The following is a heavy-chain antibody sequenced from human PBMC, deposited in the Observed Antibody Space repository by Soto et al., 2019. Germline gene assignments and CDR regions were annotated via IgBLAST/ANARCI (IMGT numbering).Heavy chain of an antibody. V-gene: IGHV3-23*01. J-gene: IGHJ5*01. CDR1: GFRFRTRA. CDR3: TAHEEGAPWAGGFDS. Sequence: PVGSLRLSCAASGFRFRTRAMSWVRQAPGKGLEWVASIRPGGDSTYYADSVKGRFAVSRDNSNVTLYLQMDSLRDEDTAIYYCTAHEEGAPWAGGFDSWGQGTLVTISS. D-gene: IGHD1-26*01. CDR2: IRPGGDST.